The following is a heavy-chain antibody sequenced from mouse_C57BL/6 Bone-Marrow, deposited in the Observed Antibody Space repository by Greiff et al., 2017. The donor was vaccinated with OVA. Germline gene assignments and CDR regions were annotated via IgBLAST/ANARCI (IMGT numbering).Heavy chain of an antibody. CDR3: ARGGYYLYCYAIAY. Sequence: QVHLKQPGAELVKPGASVKMSCKASGYTFTSYWIPWVKQRPGQGLEWIGDIYPGSGSTNYNEKFKSKATLTVDTSSSTAYMQLSSLTSEDSAVYYCARGGYYLYCYAIAYWGQGTSVTVSS. CDR1: GYTFTSYW. J-gene: IGHJ4*01. CDR2: IYPGSGST. D-gene: IGHD2-3*01. V-gene: IGHV1-55*01.